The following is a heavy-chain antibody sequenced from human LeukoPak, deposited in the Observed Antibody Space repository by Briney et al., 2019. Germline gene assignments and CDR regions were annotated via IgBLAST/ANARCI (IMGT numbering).Heavy chain of an antibody. CDR1: GFTFSSYA. Sequence: TGGSLRLSCAASGFTFSSYAMSWVRQGQGTGLERVSAISGSGGSTYYADSVKGRFTISRDNSKNTLYLQMNSLRAEDTAVYYCAKAGYSSGWYGDWFDPWGQGTLVTVSS. D-gene: IGHD6-19*01. J-gene: IGHJ5*02. V-gene: IGHV3-23*01. CDR2: ISGSGGST. CDR3: AKAGYSSGWYGDWFDP.